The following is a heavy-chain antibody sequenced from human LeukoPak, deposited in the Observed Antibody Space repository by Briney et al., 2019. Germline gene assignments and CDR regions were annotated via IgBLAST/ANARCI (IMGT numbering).Heavy chain of an antibody. D-gene: IGHD2-2*01. CDR1: GGSFSGYY. Sequence: SETLSLTCAVYGGSFSGYYWSWIRQPPGKGLEWIGEINHSGSTNYNPSLKSRVTISVDTSMNQFSLKLSSVTAADTAVYYCARGRGEVVVVPAAMGTRPTYYFDYWGQGTLVTVSS. J-gene: IGHJ4*02. CDR3: ARGRGEVVVVPAAMGTRPTYYFDY. CDR2: INHSGST. V-gene: IGHV4-34*01.